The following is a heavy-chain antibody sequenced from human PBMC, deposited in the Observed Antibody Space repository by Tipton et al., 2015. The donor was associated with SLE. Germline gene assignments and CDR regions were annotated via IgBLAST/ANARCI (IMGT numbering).Heavy chain of an antibody. Sequence: QSGAEVKKPGESLKISCKGSGYTFTSYGISWVRQAPGQGLEWMGWISAYNGNTNYAQKLQGRVTMTTDTSTSTAYMELRSLRSDDTAVYYCAGSSGYSYYFDYWGQGTLVTVSS. J-gene: IGHJ4*02. CDR2: ISAYNGNT. D-gene: IGHD3-22*01. CDR3: AGSSGYSYYFDY. CDR1: GYTFTSYG. V-gene: IGHV1-18*01.